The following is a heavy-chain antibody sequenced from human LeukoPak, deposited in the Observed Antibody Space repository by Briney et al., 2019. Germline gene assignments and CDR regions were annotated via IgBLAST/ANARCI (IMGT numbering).Heavy chain of an antibody. CDR1: VGSISGHY. V-gene: IGHV4-59*08. Sequence: PSETLSLTCTVSVGSISGHYWSWTRQPPGKGLEWIGYIYYSGSTNYNPSLKSRVTISVDTSKSQFSLKLSSVTAGDTAVYYCARGGGTYYDFWSGYYGWGQGTLVTVSS. CDR3: ARGGGTYYDFWSGYYG. D-gene: IGHD3-3*01. J-gene: IGHJ4*02. CDR2: IYYSGST.